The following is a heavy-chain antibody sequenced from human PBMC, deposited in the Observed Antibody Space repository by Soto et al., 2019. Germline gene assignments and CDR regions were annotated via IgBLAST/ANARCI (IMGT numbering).Heavy chain of an antibody. V-gene: IGHV1-18*01. CDR3: SRDAPPADY. J-gene: IGHJ4*02. CDR1: GYTFTSYA. Sequence: QVQLVQSGAEVKKPGASVKVSCKASGYTFTSYAISWVRQAPGQGLEWMGWISAYNGNTNYAQKLQGRVTMTTDTATRTANMELCSLRSDDTAVYYCSRDAPPADYWGQGTLVTVSS. CDR2: ISAYNGNT.